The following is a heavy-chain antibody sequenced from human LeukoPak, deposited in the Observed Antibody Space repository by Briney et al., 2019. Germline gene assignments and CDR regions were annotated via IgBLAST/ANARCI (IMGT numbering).Heavy chain of an antibody. CDR1: GGSFSGYY. CDR2: INHSGST. Sequence: SEALSLTCAVYGGSFSGYYWSWIRHPPGKGLEWIREINHSGSTNYNPSLKSRVTISVDTSKNQFSLKLSSVTAADTAVYYCASIINDFDYWGQGTLVTVSS. D-gene: IGHD1-14*01. J-gene: IGHJ4*02. V-gene: IGHV4-34*01. CDR3: ASIINDFDY.